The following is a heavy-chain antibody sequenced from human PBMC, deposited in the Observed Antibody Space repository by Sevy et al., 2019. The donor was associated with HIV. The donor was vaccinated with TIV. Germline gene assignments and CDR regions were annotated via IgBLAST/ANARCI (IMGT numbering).Heavy chain of an antibody. Sequence: ASVKVSCKASGYPFSSYGISWVRQAPGQGLEWMGWISADSGNSNYAQNLQGRVTMTTDTSTSTAYMELRSLRFDDTAVYYCARDLGGYGGYSIDHWGQGTLVTVSS. CDR2: ISADSGNS. J-gene: IGHJ4*02. D-gene: IGHD2-21*02. CDR1: GYPFSSYG. CDR3: ARDLGGYGGYSIDH. V-gene: IGHV1-18*01.